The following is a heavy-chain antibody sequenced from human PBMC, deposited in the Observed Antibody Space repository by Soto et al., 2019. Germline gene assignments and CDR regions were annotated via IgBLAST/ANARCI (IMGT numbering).Heavy chain of an antibody. D-gene: IGHD1-26*01. CDR1: GFTFSSYA. Sequence: EMQLLESGGDLVQPGGSLRLSCVASGFTFSSYAMAWVRQAPGKGLEWVSSIAGSGGSISYADSVKGRFTISRDNSKNTLYRQMNSLRAEDTAIYFCASKLMGSNPFDSWGQGTRVTVSS. CDR2: IAGSGGSI. V-gene: IGHV3-23*01. J-gene: IGHJ4*02. CDR3: ASKLMGSNPFDS.